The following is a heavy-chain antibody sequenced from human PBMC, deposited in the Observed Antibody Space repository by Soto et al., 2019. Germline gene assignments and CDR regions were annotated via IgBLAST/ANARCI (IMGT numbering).Heavy chain of an antibody. J-gene: IGHJ4*01. CDR3: ARLPRDCNKTSCYYADH. D-gene: IGHD2-2*01. V-gene: IGHV5-51*01. CDR2: MYPGDSDT. Sequence: GESLKISCRGSGYDFNTNWFGWVRQLPGKGLEWVGIMYPGDSDTRYNPSLQGHVTLSADVTVSTAFLQWRSLKTSDTGMYFCARLPRDCNKTSCYYADHWGHGTQVTVSS. CDR1: GYDFNTNW.